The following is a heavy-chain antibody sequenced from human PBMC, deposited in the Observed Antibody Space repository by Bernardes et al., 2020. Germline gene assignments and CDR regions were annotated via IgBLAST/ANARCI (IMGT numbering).Heavy chain of an antibody. Sequence: SETLSLTCTVSGGSISSSSYYWGWIRQPPGKGLEWIGSIYYSGSTYYNPSLKSRVTISVDTSKNQFSLKLSSVTAADTAVYYCASSSDYCSSTSCFDYWGQGTLVTVSS. D-gene: IGHD2-2*01. CDR3: ASSSDYCSSTSCFDY. J-gene: IGHJ4*02. V-gene: IGHV4-39*01. CDR2: IYYSGST. CDR1: GGSISSSSYY.